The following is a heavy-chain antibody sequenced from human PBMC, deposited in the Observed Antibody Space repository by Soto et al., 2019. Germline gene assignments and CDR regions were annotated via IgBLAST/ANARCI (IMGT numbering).Heavy chain of an antibody. CDR1: GGTFSSYT. CDR2: IIPIFGTA. Sequence: QVQLVQSGAEVKKPGSSVTVSCKASGGTFSSYTISWVRQARGQGLEWMGGIIPIFGTANYAQKFHGRATIAEDESTSTAYMELSSLRSEDTAVYYCAGGNHRLLQLWYFDLWGRGTLVTVSS. V-gene: IGHV1-69*12. D-gene: IGHD5-12*01. CDR3: AGGNHRLLQLWYFDL. J-gene: IGHJ2*01.